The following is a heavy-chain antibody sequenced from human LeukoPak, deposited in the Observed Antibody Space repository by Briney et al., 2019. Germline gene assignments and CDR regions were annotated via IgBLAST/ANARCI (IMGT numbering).Heavy chain of an antibody. CDR1: GFTFSSAW. D-gene: IGHD2-15*01. CDR3: TTGAVVAATHDGY. J-gene: IGHJ4*02. Sequence: GGSLRLSCAASGFTFSSAWMNWVRLAPGKGLEWVGLIKSKDNGGASDYTAHVKGRVTISRDDSKNTLYLQMNSLKTEDTAVYYCTTGAVVAATHDGYWGQGTLVTVSS. CDR2: IKSKDNGGAS. V-gene: IGHV3-15*01.